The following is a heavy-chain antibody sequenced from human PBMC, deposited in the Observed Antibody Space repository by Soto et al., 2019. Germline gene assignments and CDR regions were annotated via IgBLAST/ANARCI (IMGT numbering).Heavy chain of an antibody. CDR2: ISAYNRNT. V-gene: IGHV1-18*04. D-gene: IGHD6-13*01. CDR3: ARDSKIGYSSSWYGY. CDR1: GYTFTSYG. Sequence: ASGKVSCKASGYTFTSYGISWVRQAPGQGLEWMGCISAYNRNTNYAHKLQCRLTMTTDTSTSTAYMELRSLRSDDTAVYYCARDSKIGYSSSWYGYWGQGTLVTVSS. J-gene: IGHJ4*02.